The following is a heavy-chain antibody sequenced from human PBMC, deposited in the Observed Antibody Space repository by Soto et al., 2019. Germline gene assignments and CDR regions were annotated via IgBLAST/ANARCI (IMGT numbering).Heavy chain of an antibody. D-gene: IGHD6-13*01. CDR1: GYTFTSYG. J-gene: IGHJ6*02. CDR2: ISAYNGNT. V-gene: IGHV1-18*01. Sequence: GASVKVSCKASGYTFTSYGISWVRQAPGQGLEWMGWISAYNGNTNYAQKLQGRVTMTTDTSTSTAYMELRSLRSDDTAVYYCARPIADDSYYYYGMDVWGQETTVTVSS. CDR3: ARPIADDSYYYYGMDV.